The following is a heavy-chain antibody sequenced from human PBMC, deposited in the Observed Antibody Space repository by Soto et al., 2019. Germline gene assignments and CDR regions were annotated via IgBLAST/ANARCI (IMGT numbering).Heavy chain of an antibody. CDR3: ARDRALSGGSGRSGGWFDP. Sequence: ASVKVSCKTSGFTFTSSAVQWVRQARGQRLEWIGWLVVDSGNTHYAQHFQERVTLTRDMSTGTASMELSSLRVEDTAVYYCARDRALSGGSGRSGGWFDPWGQGTLVTVSS. J-gene: IGHJ5*02. CDR1: GFTFTSSA. CDR2: LVVDSGNT. D-gene: IGHD6-19*01. V-gene: IGHV1-58*01.